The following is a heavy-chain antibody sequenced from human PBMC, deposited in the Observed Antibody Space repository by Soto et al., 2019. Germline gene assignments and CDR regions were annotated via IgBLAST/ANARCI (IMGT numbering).Heavy chain of an antibody. CDR3: ATLSKEFWSGPNNWFDP. V-gene: IGHV1-24*01. CDR2: FDPEDGET. D-gene: IGHD3-3*01. CDR1: GYTLTKLS. Sequence: ASVKVSCKVSGYTLTKLSMHWVRQAPGKGLEWMGGFDPEDGETIHAQRFQGRVTMTEDTSTATAYMELRSLRPEDKAVYFCATLSKEFWSGPNNWFDPWGQGTLVTVSS. J-gene: IGHJ5*02.